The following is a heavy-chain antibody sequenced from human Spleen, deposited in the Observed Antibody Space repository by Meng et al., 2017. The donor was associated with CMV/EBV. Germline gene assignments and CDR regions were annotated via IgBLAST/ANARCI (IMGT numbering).Heavy chain of an antibody. CDR1: GGSINTYY. V-gene: IGHV4-59*01. D-gene: IGHD1-1*01. CDR3: AREHDVGNNWFDP. CDR2: IYYSGST. J-gene: IGHJ5*02. Sequence: SETLSLTCSVSGGSINTYYWNWIRQPPGKGLEWIGYIYYSGSTNYNPSLKSRVTISVDTSKNQFSLKLNSVTAADTAVYYCAREHDVGNNWFDPWGQGTLVTVSS.